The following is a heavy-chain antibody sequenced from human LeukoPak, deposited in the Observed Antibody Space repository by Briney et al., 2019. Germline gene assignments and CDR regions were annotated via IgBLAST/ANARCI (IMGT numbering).Heavy chain of an antibody. V-gene: IGHV4-59*12. CDR1: GGSISSYY. CDR3: ARVDGDGYNIPDY. J-gene: IGHJ4*02. Sequence: PSETLSLTCSVSGGSISSYYWGWIRQPPGRGLDYIGFIHFSGSTNYNPSLEGRVTISADTSKNQFSLKLSSVTAADTAVYYCARVDGDGYNIPDYWGQGTLVTVSS. CDR2: IHFSGST. D-gene: IGHD5-24*01.